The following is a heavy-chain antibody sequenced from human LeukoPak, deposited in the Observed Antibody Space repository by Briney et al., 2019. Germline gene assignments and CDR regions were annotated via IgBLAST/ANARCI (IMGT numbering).Heavy chain of an antibody. CDR3: ASAAGDTALDY. J-gene: IGHJ4*02. CDR1: GFTFSSYS. D-gene: IGHD7-27*01. V-gene: IGHV3-21*04. CDR2: ISSSSSYI. Sequence: GGSLRLSCAASGFTFSSYSMNWVRQAPGKGLEWVSSISSSSSYIYYADSVKGRFTISRDNAKNTLYLQMNSLRAEDTAVYYCASAAGDTALDYWGQGTLVTVSS.